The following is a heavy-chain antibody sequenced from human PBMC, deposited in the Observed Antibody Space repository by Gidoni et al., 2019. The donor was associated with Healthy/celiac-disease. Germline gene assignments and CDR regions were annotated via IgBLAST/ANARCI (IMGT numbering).Heavy chain of an antibody. Sequence: EVQLVQSGAEVKKPGESLKISCKGSGYSLTSYWIGWVRQMPGKGLEWMGIIYPGDSDTRYSPSFQGQVTISADKSSSTAYLQWSSLKASDTAMYYCASPYGSGSYEETYAFDIWGQGTMVTVSS. CDR3: ASPYGSGSYEETYAFDI. CDR2: IYPGDSDT. V-gene: IGHV5-51*01. J-gene: IGHJ3*02. D-gene: IGHD3-10*01. CDR1: GYSLTSYW.